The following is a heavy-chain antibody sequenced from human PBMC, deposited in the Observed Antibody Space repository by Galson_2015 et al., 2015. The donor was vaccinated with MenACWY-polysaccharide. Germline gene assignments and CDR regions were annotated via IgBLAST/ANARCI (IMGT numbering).Heavy chain of an antibody. V-gene: IGHV3-23*01. D-gene: IGHD2-2*01. Sequence: SLRLSCAASRFTFSSYAMSWVRQAPGKGLEWVSAISGSGGSTYYADSVKGRFTISRDNSKNTLYLQMNSLRAEDTAVYYCAKDHPYCSSTSCPALAYWGQGTLVTVSS. CDR3: AKDHPYCSSTSCPALAY. CDR1: RFTFSSYA. CDR2: ISGSGGST. J-gene: IGHJ4*02.